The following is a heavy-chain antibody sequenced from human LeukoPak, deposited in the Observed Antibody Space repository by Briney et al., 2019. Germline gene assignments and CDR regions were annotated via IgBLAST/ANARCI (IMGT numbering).Heavy chain of an antibody. CDR1: GFTFSSYA. D-gene: IGHD3-22*01. CDR3: AKGVSANYDRD. V-gene: IGHV3-23*01. Sequence: GGSLRLSRAASGFTFSSYAMSWVRQAPGKGLEWVSAISGSGGSTYYADSVKGRFTISRDNSKNTLYLQMNSLRAEDTAVYYCAKGVSANYDRDWGQGTLVTVSS. J-gene: IGHJ4*02. CDR2: ISGSGGST.